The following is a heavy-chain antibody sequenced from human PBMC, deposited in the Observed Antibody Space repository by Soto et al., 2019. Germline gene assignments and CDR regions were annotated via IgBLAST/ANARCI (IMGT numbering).Heavy chain of an antibody. J-gene: IGHJ6*02. CDR1: GYSFTIYW. V-gene: IGHV5-51*01. CDR2: IYPGDSDT. CDR3: ERXLVPAAKHYYHYYGMDV. Sequence: GESLKISCKGSGYSFTIYWIGWVRQMPGKGLEWMGIIYPGDSDTRYSPSFQGQVTISADKSISTAYLQWSSLRASDTAMYYCERXLVPAAKHYYHYYGMDVWGQGTTVTVSS. D-gene: IGHD2-2*01.